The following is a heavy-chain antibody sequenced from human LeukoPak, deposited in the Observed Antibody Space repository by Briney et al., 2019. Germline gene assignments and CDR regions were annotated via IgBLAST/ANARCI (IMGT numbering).Heavy chain of an antibody. CDR3: ARVMLPLRYFDWLSNVQPHPFDY. CDR2: ISADNGKT. Sequence: ASMKVSCKTSGYTFTSYGISWVRQAPGQGLEWMGWISADNGKTNYAQKLQGRVTMTTDTSTTTAYMELSSLRSEDTAVYYCARVMLPLRYFDWLSNVQPHPFDYWGQGTLVTVSS. D-gene: IGHD3-9*01. CDR1: GYTFTSYG. V-gene: IGHV1-18*01. J-gene: IGHJ4*02.